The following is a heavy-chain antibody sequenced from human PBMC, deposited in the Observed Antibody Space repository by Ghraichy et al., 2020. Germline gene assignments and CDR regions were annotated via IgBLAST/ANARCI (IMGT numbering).Heavy chain of an antibody. Sequence: SETLSLTCTVSGGSISSSSYYWGWIRQPPGKGLEWIGSIYYSGSTYYNPSFKSRVTISVDTSKNQFSLKLSSVTAADTAVYYCARDKDDLTPLEEYNWFDPWGQGTLVTVSS. CDR1: GGSISSSSYY. D-gene: IGHD4-23*01. J-gene: IGHJ5*02. V-gene: IGHV4-39*07. CDR3: ARDKDDLTPLEEYNWFDP. CDR2: IYYSGST.